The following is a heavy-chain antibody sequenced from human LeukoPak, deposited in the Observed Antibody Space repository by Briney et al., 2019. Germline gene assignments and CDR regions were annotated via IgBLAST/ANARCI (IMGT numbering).Heavy chain of an antibody. CDR1: GYRFPIYW. D-gene: IGHD3-10*01. Sequence: GESLKISCKGSGYRFPIYWLGWVRQMPGKGLEWTGIIHPGYSDTRYSPSFQGQVTISADKSIYTAHLQWSSLKASDTAMYYCARLSGASWSNFDYWGQGTLVTVSS. V-gene: IGHV5-51*01. CDR3: ARLSGASWSNFDY. CDR2: IHPGYSDT. J-gene: IGHJ4*02.